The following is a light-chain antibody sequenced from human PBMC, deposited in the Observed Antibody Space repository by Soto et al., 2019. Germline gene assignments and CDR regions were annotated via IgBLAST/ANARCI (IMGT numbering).Light chain of an antibody. Sequence: DIQMTQPPSTLSASAGDRVPITCRASQSITIWLAWYQQKPGKAPKLLIYDASTLESGVPSRFGGRGSGTGFTLTISSLQPDDFATYYCQQFHSFPITFGRGTRLEIK. V-gene: IGKV1-5*01. CDR2: DAS. CDR3: QQFHSFPIT. CDR1: QSITIW. J-gene: IGKJ5*01.